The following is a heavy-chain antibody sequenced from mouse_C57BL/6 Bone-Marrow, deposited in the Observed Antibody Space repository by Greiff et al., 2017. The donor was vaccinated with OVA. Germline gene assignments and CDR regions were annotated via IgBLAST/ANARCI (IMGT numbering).Heavy chain of an antibody. J-gene: IGHJ4*01. V-gene: IGHV5-12*01. CDR2: ISNGGGST. D-gene: IGHD2-4*01. CDR1: GFTFSDYY. Sequence: EVKLMESGGGLVQPGGSLKLSCAASGFTFSDYYMYWVRQTPEKRLEWVAYISNGGGSTYYPDTVQGRFTISRDNAKNTLYLQMSRLKSEDTAMYYCARTYDYDDRYAMDYWGQGTSVTVSS. CDR3: ARTYDYDDRYAMDY.